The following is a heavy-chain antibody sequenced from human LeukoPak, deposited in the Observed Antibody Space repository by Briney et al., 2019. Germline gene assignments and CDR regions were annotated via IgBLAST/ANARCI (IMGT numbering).Heavy chain of an antibody. V-gene: IGHV3-66*01. CDR1: GFTVSTNS. Sequence: PGGSLRLSCTVSGFTVSTNSMSWVRQAPGKGLEWVSFIYSDNTHYSDSVKGRFTISRDNSKNTLYLQMNSLRVEDTAVYYCARGGAARPDFWGQGTLVTVSS. J-gene: IGHJ4*02. CDR3: ARGGAARPDF. D-gene: IGHD6-6*01. CDR2: IYSDNT.